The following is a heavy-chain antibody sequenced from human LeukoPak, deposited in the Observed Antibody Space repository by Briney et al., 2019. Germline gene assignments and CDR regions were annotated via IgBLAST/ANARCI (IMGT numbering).Heavy chain of an antibody. CDR1: GFTFKSYA. CDR2: INTNGANT. V-gene: IGHV3-64*04. Sequence: GGSLRLSCSASGFTFKSYAMHWVRQAPGKGLEYVSSINTNGANTYYADSVKGRFTISRDNSKNTLYLQMNSLRAEDTAVYYCARDTDGGYSYGFDYWGQGTLVTVSS. J-gene: IGHJ4*02. D-gene: IGHD5-18*01. CDR3: ARDTDGGYSYGFDY.